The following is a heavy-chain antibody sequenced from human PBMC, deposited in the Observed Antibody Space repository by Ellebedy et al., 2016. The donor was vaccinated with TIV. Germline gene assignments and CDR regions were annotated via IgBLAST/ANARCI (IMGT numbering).Heavy chain of an antibody. V-gene: IGHV3-30-3*01. Sequence: GESLKIPCAASGFTFSGYAIHWVRQAPGKGLEWVAVISYDGSNKYYADPVKGRFTISRDNYKNTLYLQMNSLRAEDTAVYYCAREDTAKFDYWGQGTLVTVSS. CDR2: ISYDGSNK. J-gene: IGHJ4*02. CDR3: AREDTAKFDY. CDR1: GFTFSGYA. D-gene: IGHD5-18*01.